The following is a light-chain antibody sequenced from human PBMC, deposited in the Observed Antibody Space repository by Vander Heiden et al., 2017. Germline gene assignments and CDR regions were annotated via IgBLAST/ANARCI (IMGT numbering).Light chain of an antibody. Sequence: NVLTQSPGTLSLSPGQRATPSCRASQRLSRNFLALYQQKPGQSPRLLIYGASNRAAGTPDRFSGSGSGTAFTLTISRLEPEDFAVYFCQQYDKLPLTFGGGTKVDLK. CDR1: QRLSRNF. J-gene: IGKJ4*01. CDR3: QQYDKLPLT. CDR2: GAS. V-gene: IGKV3-20*01.